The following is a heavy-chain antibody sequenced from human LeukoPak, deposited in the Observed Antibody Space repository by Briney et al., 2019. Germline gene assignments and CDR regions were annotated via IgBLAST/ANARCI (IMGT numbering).Heavy chain of an antibody. CDR1: GGSFSGYY. CDR2: INHSGST. V-gene: IGHV4-34*01. CDR3: ARGFPDLGY. J-gene: IGHJ4*02. D-gene: IGHD1-14*01. Sequence: PSETLSLTCAVYGGSFSGYYWSWIRQPPGKGLEWIGEINHSGSTNYNPSLKGRVTISVDTSKNQFSLKLSSVTAADTAVYYCARGFPDLGYWGQGTLVTVSS.